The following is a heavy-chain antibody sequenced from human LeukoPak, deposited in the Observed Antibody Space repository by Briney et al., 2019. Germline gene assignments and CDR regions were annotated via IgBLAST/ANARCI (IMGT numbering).Heavy chain of an antibody. J-gene: IGHJ4*02. CDR3: ARVGATGTADY. V-gene: IGHV3-11*06. Sequence: GGSLRLSCAAFGFTFSDYYMSWIRQAPGKGLEWVSYISKSGSDSNFADSVKGRFTISRDNAKNSLYLQMNSLRAEDTAVYYCARVGATGTADYWGRGTLVTVSS. CDR1: GFTFSDYY. D-gene: IGHD1-1*01. CDR2: ISKSGSDS.